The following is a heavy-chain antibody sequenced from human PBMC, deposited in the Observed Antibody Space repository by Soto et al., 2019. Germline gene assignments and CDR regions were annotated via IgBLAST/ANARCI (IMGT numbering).Heavy chain of an antibody. CDR3: ARDPSPGYADA. V-gene: IGHV3-30-3*01. Sequence: GWSLRLSCAASGFTFSSYAMHWVRQAPGKGLEWVAVISYDGSNKYYADSVKGRFTISRDNSKNTLYLQMNSPRAEDTAVYYCARDPSPGYADAWGPGTLVTVSS. J-gene: IGHJ5*02. D-gene: IGHD3-9*01. CDR1: GFTFSSYA. CDR2: ISYDGSNK.